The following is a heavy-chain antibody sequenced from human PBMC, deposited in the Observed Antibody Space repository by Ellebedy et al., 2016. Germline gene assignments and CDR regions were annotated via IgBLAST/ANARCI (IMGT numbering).Heavy chain of an antibody. Sequence: SETLSLTCSVSGVSLSRDYWNWIRRPPGKGLEWIGYVFHTGSSQYNPSLQSRVTMSVDTSKSQFSLRLTSVTAADTAVYYCAKWNGGWYAFEVWGQGTMVTVSS. J-gene: IGHJ3*01. D-gene: IGHD6-19*01. CDR1: GVSLSRDY. CDR3: AKWNGGWYAFEV. CDR2: VFHTGSS. V-gene: IGHV4-59*01.